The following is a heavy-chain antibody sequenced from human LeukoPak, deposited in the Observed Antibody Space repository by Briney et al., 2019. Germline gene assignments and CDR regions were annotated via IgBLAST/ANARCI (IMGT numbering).Heavy chain of an antibody. J-gene: IGHJ4*02. CDR1: GFTFSSYA. Sequence: GGSLRLSCAASGFTFSSYAMSWVRQAPGKGLEWVAFIRYDGSNKYYADSVKGRFTISRDNAKNSLYLQMNSLRAEDTAIYYCARSLWFGESNLDYWAREPWSPSPQ. V-gene: IGHV3-33*08. CDR2: IRYDGSNK. D-gene: IGHD3-10*01. CDR3: ARSLWFGESNLDY.